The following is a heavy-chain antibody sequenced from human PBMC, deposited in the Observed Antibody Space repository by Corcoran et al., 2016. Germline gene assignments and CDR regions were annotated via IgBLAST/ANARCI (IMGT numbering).Heavy chain of an antibody. J-gene: IGHJ4*02. Sequence: QVQLQQWGAGLLKPSETLSLTCAVYGGSFSGYYWSWIRQPPGKGLEWIGEINHSGSTNYNPSLKSRVTISVDTSKNQFSLKLSSVTAADTAVYYCARGGHFWSGYYTRWGQGTLVTVSS. D-gene: IGHD3-3*02. V-gene: IGHV4-34*01. CDR2: INHSGST. CDR1: GGSFSGYY. CDR3: ARGGHFWSGYYTR.